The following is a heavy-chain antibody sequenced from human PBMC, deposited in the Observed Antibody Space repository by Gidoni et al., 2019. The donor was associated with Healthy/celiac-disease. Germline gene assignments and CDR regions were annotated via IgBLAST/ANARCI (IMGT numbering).Heavy chain of an antibody. D-gene: IGHD1-1*01. CDR3: AKDRRLLFTFDY. V-gene: IGHV3-30*18. CDR2: ISYDGSNK. J-gene: IGHJ4*02. CDR1: GFTFSSYG. Sequence: QVQLVESGGGVVQPGRSLRLSCAASGFTFSSYGMHWVRQAPGKGLEWLAVISYDGSNKYYADSVKGRFTISRDNSKNTLYLQMNSLRAEDTAVYYCAKDRRLLFTFDYWGQGTLVTVSS.